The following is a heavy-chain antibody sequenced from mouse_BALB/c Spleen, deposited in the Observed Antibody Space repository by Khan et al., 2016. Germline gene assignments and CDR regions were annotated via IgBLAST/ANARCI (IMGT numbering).Heavy chain of an antibody. D-gene: IGHD1-1*01. CDR2: INPSTGYT. Sequence: QVQLQQSGAELAKPGASVKMSCKASGYTFTSYWMHWVKQRPGQGLEWIGYINPSTGYTEYTQKFKDKATLTADKSSSTAYMQLSSLTSEDSAVYYCARYYGSSYAMDYWGQGTSVTVSS. CDR3: ARYYGSSYAMDY. J-gene: IGHJ4*01. CDR1: GYTFTSYW. V-gene: IGHV1-7*01.